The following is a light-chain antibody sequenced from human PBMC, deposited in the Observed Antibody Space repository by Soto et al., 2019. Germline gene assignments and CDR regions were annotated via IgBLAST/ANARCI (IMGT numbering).Light chain of an antibody. CDR3: QQYGSSPWT. CDR1: QRASTSY. Sequence: EIVLTQSPGTLSLSPGERATLFCRASQRASTSYFAWYQQKPGQAPRLLIYGTSSRATGIPDRFSGSGSGTDFTLTISRLEPEDFAVYYCQQYGSSPWTFGQGTKVEIK. CDR2: GTS. J-gene: IGKJ1*01. V-gene: IGKV3-20*01.